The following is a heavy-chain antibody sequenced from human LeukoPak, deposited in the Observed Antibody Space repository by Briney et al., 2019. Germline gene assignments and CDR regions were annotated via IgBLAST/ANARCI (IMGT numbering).Heavy chain of an antibody. CDR3: ARGGGPPHFDY. CDR2: IKQDGSEK. D-gene: IGHD3-16*01. CDR1: GFTFSSYW. Sequence: GGSLRLSCAASGFTFSSYWMSWVRQAPGKGLEWEANIKQDGSEKYYVGSVKGRFTISRDNAKNSLYLQMNSLRAEDTAVYYCARGGGPPHFDYWGQGTLVTVSS. J-gene: IGHJ4*02. V-gene: IGHV3-7*05.